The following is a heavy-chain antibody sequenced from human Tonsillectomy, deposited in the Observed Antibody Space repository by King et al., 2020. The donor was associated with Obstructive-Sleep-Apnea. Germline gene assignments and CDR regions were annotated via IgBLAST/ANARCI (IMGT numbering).Heavy chain of an antibody. D-gene: IGHD5-12*01. CDR1: GFTFSSYA. CDR2: ISYSGDNT. V-gene: IGHV3-23*04. CDR3: TKKGDIVPTIDAHDYYYGMDV. Sequence: VQLVESGGGLVRPGGSLRLSCAASGFTFSSYAMNWVRQAPGKGLEWVSAISYSGDNTYYADSVKGHFSISRDNSKNTLFLQMNRLRAEDTAVYYCTKKGDIVPTIDAHDYYYGMDVWGQGTTVTVSS. J-gene: IGHJ6*02.